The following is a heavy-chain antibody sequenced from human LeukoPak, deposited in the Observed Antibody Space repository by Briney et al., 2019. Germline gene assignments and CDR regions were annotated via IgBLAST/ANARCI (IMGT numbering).Heavy chain of an antibody. CDR1: GFTFSSYS. J-gene: IGHJ6*02. CDR3: ARDSLSSGQGMDV. V-gene: IGHV3-21*01. CDR2: ISSSSSYI. D-gene: IGHD6-19*01. Sequence: GGSLRLSCAASGFTFSSYSMNWVRQAPGKGLEWVSSISSSSSYIYYADSVKGRFTISRDNAKNSLYLQMNSLRAEDTAVYYCARDSLSSGQGMDVWGQGTTVTVSS.